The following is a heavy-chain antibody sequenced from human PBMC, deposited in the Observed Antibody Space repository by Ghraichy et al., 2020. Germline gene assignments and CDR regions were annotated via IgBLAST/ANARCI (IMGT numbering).Heavy chain of an antibody. D-gene: IGHD6-13*01. CDR3: ARVGRQVAAGTAFDF. J-gene: IGHJ4*02. V-gene: IGHV4-59*01. CDR2: VHSSGTP. CDR1: GDSLSGAY. Sequence: SETLSLTCTVSGDSLSGAYWSWIRLPPGNGLEWIGYVHSSGTPYYHPSLKSRATVSIDTSKNQFSLSLSPVTAADTAVYYCARVGRQVAAGTAFDFWGQGILVTVSS.